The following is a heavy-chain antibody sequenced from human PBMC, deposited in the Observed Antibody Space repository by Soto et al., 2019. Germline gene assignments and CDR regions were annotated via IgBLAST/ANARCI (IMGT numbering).Heavy chain of an antibody. Sequence: GESLKISCQGSGYSFTSYWIGWVRQMPGKGLEWMVIIYPGDSDTRYSPSFQGQVTISDXXXXXTXYXQXXXLKAXDTAMYYCARIVKATDGMDVLGQRTTVTVSS. CDR1: GYSFTSYW. V-gene: IGHV5-51*01. CDR3: ARIVKATDGMDV. J-gene: IGHJ6*02. CDR2: IYPGDSDT. D-gene: IGHD5-12*01.